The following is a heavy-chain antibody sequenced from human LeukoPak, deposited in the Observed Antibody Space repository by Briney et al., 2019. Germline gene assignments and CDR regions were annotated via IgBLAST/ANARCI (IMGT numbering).Heavy chain of an antibody. V-gene: IGHV4-59*01. Sequence: SETLSLTCTVSGXSISSYYWSWIRQPPGKGLEWIGYIYYSGSTNCNPSVKSRVAMSVDTSKKQFSLKLSSLTAADTAVYYCARGGTAVIAPYAFDIWGQGTMVTVSS. CDR2: IYYSGST. CDR1: GXSISSYY. CDR3: ARGGTAVIAPYAFDI. D-gene: IGHD4-23*01. J-gene: IGHJ3*02.